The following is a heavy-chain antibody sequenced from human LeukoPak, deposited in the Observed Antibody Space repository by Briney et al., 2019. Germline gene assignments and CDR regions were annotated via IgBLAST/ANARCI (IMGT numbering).Heavy chain of an antibody. CDR3: ARRVTSKAVRPNIYQFMDV. V-gene: IGHV4-4*09. CDR1: GDSISGYS. J-gene: IGHJ6*03. D-gene: IGHD6-19*01. Sequence: SETLSLTCTVSGDSISGYSWSWIRQSPEKGLEWIGLIQTSGTTKYNPSLKGRVSISVDTSKTQVSLKVSSVTAADTAAYYCARRVTSKAVRPNIYQFMDVWGKGTTVTVSS. CDR2: IQTSGTT.